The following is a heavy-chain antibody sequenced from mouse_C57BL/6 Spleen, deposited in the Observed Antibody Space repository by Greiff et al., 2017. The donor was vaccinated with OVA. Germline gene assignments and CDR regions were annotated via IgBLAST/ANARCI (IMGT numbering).Heavy chain of an antibody. CDR3: ARDYYGSSYGDYFDY. J-gene: IGHJ2*01. CDR1: GYAFSSYW. V-gene: IGHV1-80*01. CDR2: IYPGDGDT. Sequence: QVQLKQSGAELVKPGASVKISCKASGYAFSSYWMNWVKQRPGKGLEWIGQIYPGDGDTNYNGKFKGKATLTADKSSSTAYMQLSSLTSEDSAVYFCARDYYGSSYGDYFDYWGQGTTLTVSS. D-gene: IGHD1-1*01.